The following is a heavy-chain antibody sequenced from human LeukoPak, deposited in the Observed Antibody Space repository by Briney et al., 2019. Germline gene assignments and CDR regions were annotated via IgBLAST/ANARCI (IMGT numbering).Heavy chain of an antibody. D-gene: IGHD2-2*01. CDR1: GHTFTNYG. J-gene: IGHJ5*02. V-gene: IGHV1-18*01. CDR3: VRIGCSRTSCYGNSVDP. CDR2: ISGYNGDT. Sequence: ASVKVSCKASGHTFTNYGINWVRQAPGRGLEWMGWISGYNGDTQYAQKFQGRVTMTTDTSTTTAYMDLRSLTSDDTAVYYCVRIGCSRTSCYGNSVDPWGQGTLVTVSS.